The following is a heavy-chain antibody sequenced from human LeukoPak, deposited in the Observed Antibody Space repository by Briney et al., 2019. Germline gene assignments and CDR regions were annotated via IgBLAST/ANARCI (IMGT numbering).Heavy chain of an antibody. J-gene: IGHJ4*02. Sequence: ASVKVSCKASGYTFTGYYMHWVRQAPGQGLEWMGWINPNSGGTNYAQKFQGRVTMTRDTSISTAYMELSRLRSDDTAVYYCARLVRGPVEGYYFDYWGQGTLVTVSS. D-gene: IGHD3-10*02. CDR1: GYTFTGYY. CDR3: ARLVRGPVEGYYFDY. V-gene: IGHV1-2*02. CDR2: INPNSGGT.